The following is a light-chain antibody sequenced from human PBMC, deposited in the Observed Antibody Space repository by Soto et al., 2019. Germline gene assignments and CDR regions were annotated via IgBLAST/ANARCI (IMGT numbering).Light chain of an antibody. Sequence: DIQMTQSPSTLSASVGDRVTITCRASQSIRVWLAWYQQKAGKAPNLLIYKESRFESGIPSRFSGSGSETEFTLTISGLQPGDSATYYCQLYNSYSPTFGQGTKVEVK. CDR3: QLYNSYSPT. J-gene: IGKJ1*01. CDR1: QSIRVW. V-gene: IGKV1-5*03. CDR2: KES.